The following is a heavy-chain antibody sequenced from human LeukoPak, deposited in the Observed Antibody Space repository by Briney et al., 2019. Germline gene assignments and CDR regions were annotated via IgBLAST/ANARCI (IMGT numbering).Heavy chain of an antibody. CDR1: GGSISSYY. J-gene: IGHJ4*02. CDR3: ARDVLLTGIAAAGVYFDY. CDR2: IYYSGST. D-gene: IGHD6-13*01. Sequence: SETLSLTCTVSGGSISSYYWSWIRQPPGKGLEWIGYIYYSGSTNYNPSLKSRVTISVDTSKNQFSLKLSSVTAADTAVYYCARDVLLTGIAAAGVYFDYWGQGTLVTVSS. V-gene: IGHV4-59*12.